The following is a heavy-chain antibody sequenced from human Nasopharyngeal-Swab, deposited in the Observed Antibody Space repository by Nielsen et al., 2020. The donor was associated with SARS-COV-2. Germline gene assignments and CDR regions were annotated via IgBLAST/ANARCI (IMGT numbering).Heavy chain of an antibody. D-gene: IGHD3-16*01. CDR2: ISGSGGST. CDR3: AKDWGSDY. J-gene: IGHJ4*02. Sequence: GESLKISCAASGFTFSSYAMSWVRQAPGKGLEWVSAISGSGGSTYYADSVKGRFTISRDNSKNTLYLQMSSLRAEDTAVYYCAKDWGSDYWGQGTLVTVSS. CDR1: GFTFSSYA. V-gene: IGHV3-23*01.